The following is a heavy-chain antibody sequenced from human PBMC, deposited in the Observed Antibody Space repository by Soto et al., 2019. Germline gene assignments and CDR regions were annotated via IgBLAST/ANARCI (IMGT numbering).Heavy chain of an antibody. D-gene: IGHD2-15*01. V-gene: IGHV3-48*04. CDR2: ISSSSSTI. CDR3: AKDWSHCIDL. Sequence: GGSLRLSCAASGFTFSSYSMNWVRQAPGKGLEWVSYISSSSSTIYYADSVKGRFTISRDNAESTVYLQMNSLRAEDTGVYFCAKDWSHCIDLWGQGTLVTVSS. CDR1: GFTFSSYS. J-gene: IGHJ4*02.